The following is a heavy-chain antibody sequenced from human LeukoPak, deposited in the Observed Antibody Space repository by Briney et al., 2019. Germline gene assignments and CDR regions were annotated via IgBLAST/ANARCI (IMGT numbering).Heavy chain of an antibody. J-gene: IGHJ6*03. CDR3: ARATVVTAPYYYYYMDV. CDR1: GGSISSSSYY. V-gene: IGHV4-61*05. Sequence: SETLSLTCIVSGGSISSSSYYWGWIRQPPGKGLEWIGYIYYSGSTNYNPSLKSRVTISVDTSKNQFSLKLSSVTAADTAVYYCARATVVTAPYYYYYMDVWGKGTTVTISS. D-gene: IGHD4-23*01. CDR2: IYYSGST.